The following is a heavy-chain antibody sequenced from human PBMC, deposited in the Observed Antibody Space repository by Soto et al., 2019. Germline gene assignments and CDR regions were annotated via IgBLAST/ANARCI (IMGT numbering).Heavy chain of an antibody. J-gene: IGHJ6*02. CDR3: ARKGLYGDYDYYYSYGMDV. Sequence: QVQLVQSGAEVKKPGSSVKVSCKASGGTFSSYAISWVRQAPGQGLEWMGGIIPIFGTANYAQKFQGRVTITADEATSTAYMELSSLRSEDTAVYYCARKGLYGDYDYYYSYGMDVWGQGTTVTVSS. CDR1: GGTFSSYA. V-gene: IGHV1-69*01. CDR2: IIPIFGTA. D-gene: IGHD4-17*01.